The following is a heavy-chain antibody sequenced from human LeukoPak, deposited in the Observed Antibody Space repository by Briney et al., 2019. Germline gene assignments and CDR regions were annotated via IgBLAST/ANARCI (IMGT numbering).Heavy chain of an antibody. CDR3: AKMGYSSSSGDY. CDR1: GFTVSSNY. D-gene: IGHD6-6*01. Sequence: TGGSLRLSCAASGFTVSSNYMSWVRQAPGKGLEWVSVIYSGGSTYYADSVKGRFTISRDNSKNTLYLQMNSLRAEDTAVYYCAKMGYSSSSGDYWGQGTLVTVSS. V-gene: IGHV3-53*01. J-gene: IGHJ4*02. CDR2: IYSGGST.